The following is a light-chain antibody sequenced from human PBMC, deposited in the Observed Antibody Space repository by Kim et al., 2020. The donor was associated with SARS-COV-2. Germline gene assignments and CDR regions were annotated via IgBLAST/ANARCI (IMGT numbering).Light chain of an antibody. J-gene: IGKJ2*01. CDR2: DAF. V-gene: IGKV3-11*01. Sequence: DIVLTQSPVTLSLSPGESATLSCRASQSIGSSLAWYQHKPGQVPRLLIYDAFNRATGIPARFSGSGSGTDFTLTISSLEPEDFAVYYCQQRSNWYTFGQGTKLEI. CDR3: QQRSNWYT. CDR1: QSIGSS.